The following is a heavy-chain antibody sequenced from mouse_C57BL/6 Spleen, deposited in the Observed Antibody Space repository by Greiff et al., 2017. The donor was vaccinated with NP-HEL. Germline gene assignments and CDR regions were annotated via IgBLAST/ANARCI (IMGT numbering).Heavy chain of an antibody. CDR2: IYPSDSET. V-gene: IGHV1-61*01. CDR1: GYTFTSYW. J-gene: IGHJ2*01. CDR3: ARTPPYYYGSSYDPYFDY. D-gene: IGHD1-1*01. Sequence: QVQLKQPGAELVRPGSSVKLSCKASGYTFTSYWMDWVKQRPGQGLEWIGNIYPSDSETHYNQKFKDKATLTVDKSSSTAYMQLSSLTSEDSAVYYCARTPPYYYGSSYDPYFDYWGQGTTLTVSS.